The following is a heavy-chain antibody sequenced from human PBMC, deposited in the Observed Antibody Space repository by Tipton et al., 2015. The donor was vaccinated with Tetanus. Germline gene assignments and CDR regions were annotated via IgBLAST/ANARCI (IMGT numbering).Heavy chain of an antibody. CDR2: IYPHDSDT. J-gene: IGHJ4*02. Sequence: QSGAEVKKPGESLKISCQGSGYRFANYWIGWVRQMPGKGLEWMGIIYPHDSDTRYNPSFQGHVTMSADKSINTAYLQWTSLKASVSAVYYCARRKGGYVGYYFDFWAQGTLVTVSA. V-gene: IGHV5-51*01. CDR1: GYRFANYW. CDR3: ARRKGGYVGYYFDF. D-gene: IGHD5-12*01.